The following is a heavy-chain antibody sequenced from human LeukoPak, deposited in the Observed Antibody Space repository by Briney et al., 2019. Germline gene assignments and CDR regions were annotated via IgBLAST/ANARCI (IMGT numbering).Heavy chain of an antibody. J-gene: IGHJ5*02. CDR3: ARGPLYTESFAKTWFDA. CDR1: GGSITSASYY. Sequence: KPSETLSLTCTVSGGSITSASYYWGWVRQPPGKGLEWIGSIYYSGNTYYKPSLKGRVTISIDTSASQFSLNLRSVTAADTAVYFCARGPLYTESFAKTWFDAWGQGTLVTVSS. D-gene: IGHD1-26*01. CDR2: IYYSGNT. V-gene: IGHV4-39*01.